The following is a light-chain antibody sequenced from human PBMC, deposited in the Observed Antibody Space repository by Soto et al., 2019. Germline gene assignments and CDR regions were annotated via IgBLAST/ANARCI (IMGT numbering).Light chain of an antibody. J-gene: IGLJ1*01. Sequence: QPVLTQPDSVSGSPGQSITISCTGTSSDVGLYDYVSWYQQHPGKAPQLMIYAVSNRPSGVSNRFSASKSGNTASLFISGLQAEDEADYYCSSYTSESSYVFGSGTKLTVL. V-gene: IGLV2-14*01. CDR1: SSDVGLYDY. CDR2: AVS. CDR3: SSYTSESSYV.